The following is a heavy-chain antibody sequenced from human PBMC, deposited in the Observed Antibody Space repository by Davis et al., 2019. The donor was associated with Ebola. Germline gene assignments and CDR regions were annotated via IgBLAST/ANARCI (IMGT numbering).Heavy chain of an antibody. CDR2: IYYSGST. V-gene: IGHV4-39*07. D-gene: IGHD6-13*01. CDR1: GGSISSSSYY. CDR3: ARGQSSSWYRLDY. J-gene: IGHJ4*02. Sequence: MPSETLSLTCTVSGGSISSSSYYWGWIRQPPGKGLEWIGSIYYSGSTNYNPSLKSRVTISVDTSKNQFSLKLNSVTAADTAVYYCARGQSSSWYRLDYWGQGTLVTVSS.